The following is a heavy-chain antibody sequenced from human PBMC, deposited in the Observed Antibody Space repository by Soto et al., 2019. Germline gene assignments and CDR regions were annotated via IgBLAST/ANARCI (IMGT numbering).Heavy chain of an antibody. J-gene: IGHJ6*02. CDR2: IIPIFGTA. CDR3: ARPWGLLKGAYYYGMDV. Sequence: QVQLVQSGAEVKKPGSSVKVSCKASGGTFSSYAISWVRQAPGQGLEWMGGIIPIFGTANYAQKFQGRVTITADESTSTAYMELSSLRSEDTAVYYCARPWGLLKGAYYYGMDVWGQGTTVTVSS. CDR1: GGTFSSYA. V-gene: IGHV1-69*12. D-gene: IGHD3-10*01.